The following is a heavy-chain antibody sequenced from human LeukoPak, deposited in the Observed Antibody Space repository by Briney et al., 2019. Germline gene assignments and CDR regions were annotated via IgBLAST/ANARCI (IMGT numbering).Heavy chain of an antibody. Sequence: SETLSLTCSVSGGSISDYYWTWIRQPPGKGLEWIGYVYYSGNTNYNPSLKSRVTISVDTSKNQFSLKLTSVTAADTAVYYCARDRMIPSSIWSTRGSYSSYYYMDVWGRGTTVIVSS. J-gene: IGHJ6*03. D-gene: IGHD2-2*01. CDR1: GGSISDYY. V-gene: IGHV4-59*01. CDR3: ARDRMIPSSIWSTRGSYSSYYYMDV. CDR2: VYYSGNT.